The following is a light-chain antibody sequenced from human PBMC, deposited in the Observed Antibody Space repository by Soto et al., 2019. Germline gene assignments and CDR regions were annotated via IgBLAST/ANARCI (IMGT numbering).Light chain of an antibody. V-gene: IGKV1-5*01. CDR1: QSISSW. J-gene: IGKJ1*01. Sequence: DIQMTQSPSTLSASVGYRVTITCLASQSISSWLAWYQQKPGKAPKLLIYDASSLESGVPSRFSGSGSGTEFTLTISSLQPDDFATYYCQQYNSYWTFGQGTMVDIK. CDR3: QQYNSYWT. CDR2: DAS.